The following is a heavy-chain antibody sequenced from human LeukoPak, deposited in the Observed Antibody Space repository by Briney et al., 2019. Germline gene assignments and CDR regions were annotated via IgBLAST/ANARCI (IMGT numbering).Heavy chain of an antibody. CDR1: GYSISSGYY. J-gene: IGHJ4*02. V-gene: IGHV4-38-2*01. Sequence: SETLSLTCAVSGYSISSGYYWGWIRQPPGKGLEWIGNIYHSGSTYYNPSLKSRVTISVDTSKDQFSLKLSSVTAADTAVYYCAQQSLRSPDYWGQGTLVTVSS. CDR3: AQQSLRSPDY. CDR2: IYHSGST. D-gene: IGHD3-16*01.